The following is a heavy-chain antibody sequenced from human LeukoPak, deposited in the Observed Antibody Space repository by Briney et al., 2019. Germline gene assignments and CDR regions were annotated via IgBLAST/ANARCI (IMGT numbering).Heavy chain of an antibody. Sequence: GGSLRLSCAASGFTLSSYSMNWVRQAPGKGLEWVSSISSSSSYIYYADSVKGRFTISRDNSKNSLYLQMNSLRAEDTAVYYCAELGITMIGGVWGKGTTVTISS. CDR1: GFTLSSYS. CDR3: AELGITMIGGV. CDR2: ISSSSSYI. J-gene: IGHJ6*04. D-gene: IGHD3-10*02. V-gene: IGHV3-21*01.